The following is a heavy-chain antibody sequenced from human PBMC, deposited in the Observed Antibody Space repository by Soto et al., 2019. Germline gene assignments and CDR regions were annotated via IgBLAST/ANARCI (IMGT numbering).Heavy chain of an antibody. V-gene: IGHV3-23*01. CDR3: YGANNYHTPTVDY. CDR1: GFIFSSYA. Sequence: EVQLLESGGGLVQPGGSLRLSCAASGFIFSSYAMNWVRQAPGKGLEWVSAIRGSGGSTYYADSVKGRFTISRDNSKNTLYLQMNSLRAEDTAVYYCYGANNYHTPTVDYCGQGTLVTVSS. J-gene: IGHJ4*02. D-gene: IGHD4-17*01. CDR2: IRGSGGST.